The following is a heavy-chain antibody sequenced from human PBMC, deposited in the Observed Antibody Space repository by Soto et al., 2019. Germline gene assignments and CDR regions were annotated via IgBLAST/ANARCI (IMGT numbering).Heavy chain of an antibody. CDR2: VYHNGLT. D-gene: IGHD2-15*01. J-gene: IGHJ4*02. V-gene: IGHV4-4*02. Sequence: SETLSLTCDVSGDSIGSNVWWSWVRQPPGKGLEWLGEVYHNGLTDYNPSLRGRATMSADMSKNQFSLRVTSVTDADTAIYYCARDAALPREADSFDYWCQGALVTVSS. CDR1: GDSIGSNVW. CDR3: ARDAALPREADSFDY.